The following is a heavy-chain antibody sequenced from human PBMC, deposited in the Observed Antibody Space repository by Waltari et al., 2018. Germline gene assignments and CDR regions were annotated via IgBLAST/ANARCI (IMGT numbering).Heavy chain of an antibody. J-gene: IGHJ4*02. V-gene: IGHV3-23*04. D-gene: IGHD6-19*01. CDR2: ISGGGGTT. CDR3: AKGLAVASPYFDY. CDR1: GITLSSHA. Sequence: EVQLVESGGGLVQPGGSLRLSCAASGITLSSHAMSWVRQAPGKGLEWVSVISGGGGTTYYADSVKGRFTISRDNSKNTLYLLMNSLRAEDTALYYCAKGLAVASPYFDYWGQGTLVPVSS.